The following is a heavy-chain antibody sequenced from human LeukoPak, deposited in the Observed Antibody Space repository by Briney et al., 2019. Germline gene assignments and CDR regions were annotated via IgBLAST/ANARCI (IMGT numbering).Heavy chain of an antibody. D-gene: IGHD1-7*01. CDR3: AKDRRGNWNYVGAFDI. V-gene: IGHV3-23*01. CDR1: GFTFSNYA. CDR2: ISESGGST. Sequence: QPGGSLRLSCAASGFTFSNYAMNWVRQAPGKGLEWVSIISESGGSTYYADSVKGRFTISRDNSKNTLYLQMNSLRVEDTAVYYCAKDRRGNWNYVGAFDIWGQGTMVTVSS. J-gene: IGHJ3*02.